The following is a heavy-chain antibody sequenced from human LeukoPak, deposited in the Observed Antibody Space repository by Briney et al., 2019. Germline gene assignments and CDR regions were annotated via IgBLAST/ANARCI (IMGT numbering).Heavy chain of an antibody. D-gene: IGHD3-9*01. CDR3: ARHSHSYYDILTGPYGWFDP. Sequence: GESLKISCKGSGYSFISYWISWVRQMPGKGLEWMGRIDPSDSYTNYSPSFQGHVTISADKSISTAYLQWSSLKASDTAMYYCARHSHSYYDILTGPYGWFDPWGQGTLVTVSS. CDR2: IDPSDSYT. CDR1: GYSFISYW. J-gene: IGHJ5*02. V-gene: IGHV5-10-1*01.